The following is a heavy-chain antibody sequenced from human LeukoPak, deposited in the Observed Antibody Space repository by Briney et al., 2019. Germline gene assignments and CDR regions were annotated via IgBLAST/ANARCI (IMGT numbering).Heavy chain of an antibody. J-gene: IGHJ4*02. Sequence: SETLSLTCSVSGYSISSAYYWGWIRQPPGKGLEGIGTIYHSGSTNYNPSLKSRVTISVATSKTQFSLKLSSVTAADTAVYFCARGFRGDNFDYWGQGTLVTVSS. V-gene: IGHV4-38-2*02. CDR2: IYHSGST. CDR3: ARGFRGDNFDY. CDR1: GYSISSAYY. D-gene: IGHD7-27*01.